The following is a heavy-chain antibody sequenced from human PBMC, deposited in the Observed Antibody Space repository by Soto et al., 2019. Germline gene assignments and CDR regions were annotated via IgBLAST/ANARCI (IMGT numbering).Heavy chain of an antibody. CDR2: ISAYNGNT. Sequence: ASVKVSCKASGYTFTSYGISWVRQAPGQGLEWMGWISAYNGNTNYAQKLQGRVTMTTDTSTSTAYMELRSLRSDDTAVYYCGRDFLTGYSSSWYAYRGQGTPVTVSS. V-gene: IGHV1-18*01. D-gene: IGHD6-13*01. CDR3: GRDFLTGYSSSWYAY. CDR1: GYTFTSYG. J-gene: IGHJ4*02.